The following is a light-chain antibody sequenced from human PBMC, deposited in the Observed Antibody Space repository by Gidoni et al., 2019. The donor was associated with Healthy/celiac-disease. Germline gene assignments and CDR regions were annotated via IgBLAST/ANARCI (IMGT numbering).Light chain of an antibody. CDR1: SLRSYY. V-gene: IGLV3-19*01. Sequence: SSELTQDHAVSVALGQTVRITCQGDSLRSYYESWYQLKPGQAPVLVIYGKNNRPSGIPDRFSGSSSGNTASLTITGAQAEDEADYYCNSRDSSGNHLGVVFGGGTKLXV. J-gene: IGLJ2*01. CDR3: NSRDSSGNHLGVV. CDR2: GKN.